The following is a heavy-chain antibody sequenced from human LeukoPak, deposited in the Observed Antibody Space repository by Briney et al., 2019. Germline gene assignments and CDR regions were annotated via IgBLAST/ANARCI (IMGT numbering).Heavy chain of an antibody. CDR2: IIPIFGTA. CDR3: ARDPSMVRGENTPYFDY. Sequence: ASVKVSCKASGGTFSSYAFSWVRQAPGQGLEWMGGIIPIFGTADYAQKFQGRVTITADESTSTAYMELSSLRSEDTAVYYCARDPSMVRGENTPYFDYWGQGTLVTVSS. V-gene: IGHV1-69*13. CDR1: GGTFSSYA. J-gene: IGHJ4*02. D-gene: IGHD3-10*01.